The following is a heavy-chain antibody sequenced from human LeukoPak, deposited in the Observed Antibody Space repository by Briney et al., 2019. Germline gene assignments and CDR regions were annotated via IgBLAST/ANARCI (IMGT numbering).Heavy chain of an antibody. CDR2: INHSGST. D-gene: IGHD6-13*01. J-gene: IGHJ5*02. CDR3: ARDSSSQVSWFDP. Sequence: SETLSLTCAVYGGSFSGYYWSWIRQPPGKGLEWIGEINHSGSTNYNPSLKSRVTISVDTSKNQFSLKLSSVTAADTAVYYCARDSSSQVSWFDPWGQGTLVTVSS. CDR1: GGSFSGYY. V-gene: IGHV4-34*01.